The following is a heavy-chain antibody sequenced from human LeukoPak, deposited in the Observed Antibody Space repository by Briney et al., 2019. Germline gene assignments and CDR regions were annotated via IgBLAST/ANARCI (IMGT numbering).Heavy chain of an antibody. J-gene: IGHJ4*02. V-gene: IGHV3-48*01. Sequence: GGSLRLSCAAFRFTFSNYGMNWVRQAPGKGLEWVSYISSSSTTIYYADSVKGRFTISRDNAKNSLYLQMNSLRAEDTAVYYCARAAGSDWGQGTLVTVSS. CDR2: ISSSSTTI. CDR1: RFTFSNYG. CDR3: ARAAGSD. D-gene: IGHD3-10*01.